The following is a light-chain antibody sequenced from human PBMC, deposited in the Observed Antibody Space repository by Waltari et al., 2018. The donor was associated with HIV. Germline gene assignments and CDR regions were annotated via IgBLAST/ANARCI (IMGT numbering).Light chain of an antibody. CDR2: KDN. CDR1: DLPRHH. Sequence: SSGLTQPPSVSVSPGQTATITCPADDLPRHHVCWYQQKTGQAPGLMIYKDNQRSSGVPERFSGSSQGTTATLTITGVRAEDEADYFCQSGDNTLTNVEFGGGTKVTVL. V-gene: IGLV3-25*03. CDR3: QSGDNTLTNVE. J-gene: IGLJ2*01.